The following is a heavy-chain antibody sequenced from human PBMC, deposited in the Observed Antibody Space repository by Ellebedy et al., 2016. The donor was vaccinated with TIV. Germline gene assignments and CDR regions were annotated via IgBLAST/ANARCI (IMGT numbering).Heavy chain of an antibody. CDR1: GFTLSDHY. Sequence: GESPKISCAASGFTLSDHYMDWVRQAPGKGLEWVGRIRNKADSHITGYAASVQGRVTISRDDSKNSVHLQMNSLKTEDTAVYYCADLGQGGSGIAWGLGTLVTVSS. D-gene: IGHD3-10*01. V-gene: IGHV3-72*01. CDR2: IRNKADSHIT. CDR3: ADLGQGGSGIA. J-gene: IGHJ4*02.